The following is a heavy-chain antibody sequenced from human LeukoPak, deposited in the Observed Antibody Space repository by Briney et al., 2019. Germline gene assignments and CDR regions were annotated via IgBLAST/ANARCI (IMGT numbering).Heavy chain of an antibody. CDR2: ISSTGGTT. CDR3: AKAPPNHDYGDYYFDY. CDR1: GITFSSYG. V-gene: IGHV3-23*01. D-gene: IGHD4-17*01. Sequence: GGSLRLSCAASGITFSSYGMSWVRQAPGKGLEWVSSISSTGGTTYYADSVKGRFTISRDNSKNTVYLQVRSLRAEDTAVYYCAKAPPNHDYGDYYFDYWGQGTLVTVSS. J-gene: IGHJ4*02.